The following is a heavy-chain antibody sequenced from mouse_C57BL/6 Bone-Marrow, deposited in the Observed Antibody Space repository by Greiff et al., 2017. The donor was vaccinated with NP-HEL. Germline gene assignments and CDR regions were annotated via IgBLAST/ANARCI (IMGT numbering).Heavy chain of an antibody. Sequence: EVQLQESGPGLVKPSQSLSLTCSVTGYSITSGYYWNWIRQFPGNQLEWMGYISYDGSNNYNPSLKNRISITRDTSKNQFFLKLNSVTTEDTATYYCARDRAFDYWGQGTTLTVSS. V-gene: IGHV3-6*01. CDR1: GYSITSGYY. CDR2: ISYDGSN. D-gene: IGHD3-3*01. J-gene: IGHJ2*01. CDR3: ARDRAFDY.